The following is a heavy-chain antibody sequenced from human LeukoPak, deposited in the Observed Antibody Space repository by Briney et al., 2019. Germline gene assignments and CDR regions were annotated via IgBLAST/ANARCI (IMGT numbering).Heavy chain of an antibody. D-gene: IGHD3-22*01. CDR1: GYRFTNNR. J-gene: IGHJ4*02. CDR2: FFPGGSET. Sequence: RESLKISCRASGYRFTNNRIAWVSQMPGRGLDWMGVFFPGGSETTYSPSFQGQVTISVDKAINTAYLQWRTLKTSDTAMYYCARLDEDFYYDGSGYNFWGQGTLVTVSS. V-gene: IGHV5-51*01. CDR3: ARLDEDFYYDGSGYNF.